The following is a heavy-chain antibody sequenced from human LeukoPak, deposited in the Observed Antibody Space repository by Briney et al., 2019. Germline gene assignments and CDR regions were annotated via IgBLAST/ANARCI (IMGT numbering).Heavy chain of an antibody. CDR3: ATRSRYCFDY. CDR1: GFTFSSYA. V-gene: IGHV3-23*01. J-gene: IGHJ4*02. CDR2: ISGSGGTT. Sequence: PGGCLRLSCAASGFTFSSYAMSWVRQAPGKGLEWVSAISGSGGTTNYADSVKGRLTISRDNSKNTLYLQMNSLRAEDTAVYSCATRSRYCFDYWGQGTLVTVCS. D-gene: IGHD1-14*01.